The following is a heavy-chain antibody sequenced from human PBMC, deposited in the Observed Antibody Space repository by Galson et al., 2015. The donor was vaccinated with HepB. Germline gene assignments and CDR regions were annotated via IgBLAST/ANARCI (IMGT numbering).Heavy chain of an antibody. D-gene: IGHD3-10*01. V-gene: IGHV1-69*05. J-gene: IGHJ5*02. CDR3: ARVQVPLWFDP. CDR2: IIPIFGTA. CDR1: GGTFSSYA. Sequence: SVKVSCKASGGTFSSYAISWVRQAPGQGLEWMGGIIPIFGTANYAQKFQGRVTMTRDTSISTAYMELSRLRSDDTAVYYCARVQVPLWFDPWGQGTLVTVSS.